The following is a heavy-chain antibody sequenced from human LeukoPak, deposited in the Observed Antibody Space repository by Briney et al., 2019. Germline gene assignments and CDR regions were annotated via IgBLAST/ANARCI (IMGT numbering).Heavy chain of an antibody. D-gene: IGHD2-15*01. CDR2: ISPNNGET. CDR3: ASSGDCSGGSCRNWFDP. V-gene: IGHV1-18*01. CDR1: GYTFTNYG. Sequence: ASVKVSCKASGYTFTNYGITWVRQAPGQGLEWMGWISPNNGETNYAQKFQGRVTMTTDTSTSTAYMEVRTLRSDDTGVYYCASSGDCSGGSCRNWFDPWGQGTLVTVSS. J-gene: IGHJ5*02.